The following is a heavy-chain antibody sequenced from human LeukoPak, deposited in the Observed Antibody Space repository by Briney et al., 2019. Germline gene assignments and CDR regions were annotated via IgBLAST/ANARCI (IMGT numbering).Heavy chain of an antibody. CDR3: ARDQGYYDILTTYYYYGMDV. Sequence: SVKVSCKASGGTFSSYAISWVRQAPGQGLEWMGGIIPIFGTANYAQKFQGRVTITADESTSTTYMELSSLRSEDTAVYYCARDQGYYDILTTYYYYGMDVWGKGTTVTVSS. CDR2: IIPIFGTA. V-gene: IGHV1-69*01. D-gene: IGHD3-9*01. CDR1: GGTFSSYA. J-gene: IGHJ6*04.